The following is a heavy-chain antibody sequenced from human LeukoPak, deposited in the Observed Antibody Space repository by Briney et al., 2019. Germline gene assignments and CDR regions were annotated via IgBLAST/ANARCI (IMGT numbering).Heavy chain of an antibody. CDR2: ISSSSSYI. V-gene: IGHV3-21*01. J-gene: IGHJ4*02. D-gene: IGHD6-19*01. CDR1: GFTFSSYW. CDR3: ARGGSSGWY. Sequence: GGSLRLSCAASGFTFSSYWMHWVRQAPGKGLEWVSSISSSSSYIYYADSVKGRFTISRDNAKNSLYLQMNSLRAEDTAVYYCARGGSSGWYWGQGTLVTVSS.